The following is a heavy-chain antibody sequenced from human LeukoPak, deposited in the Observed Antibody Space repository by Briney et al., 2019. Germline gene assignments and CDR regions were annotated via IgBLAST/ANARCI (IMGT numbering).Heavy chain of an antibody. D-gene: IGHD6-25*01. V-gene: IGHV3-11*01. J-gene: IGHJ5*02. CDR2: ISSSGSTI. Sequence: PGGSLRLSCAASGFTFSSYAMSWIRQAPGKGLEWVSYISSSGSTIYCADSVKGRFTISRDNAKNSLYLQMNSLRAEDTAVYYCAKGEQRLKTNWFDPWGQGTLVTVSS. CDR3: AKGEQRLKTNWFDP. CDR1: GFTFSSYA.